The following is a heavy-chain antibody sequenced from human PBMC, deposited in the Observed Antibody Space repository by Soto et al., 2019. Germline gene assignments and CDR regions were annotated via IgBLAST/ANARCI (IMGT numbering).Heavy chain of an antibody. V-gene: IGHV3-49*03. J-gene: IGHJ6*02. D-gene: IGHD6-6*01. Sequence: GGSLRLSCTASGFTFGDYAMSWFRQAPGKGLEWVGFIRSKAYGGTTEYAASVKGRFTISRDDSKSIAYLQMNSLKTEDTAVYYCTRDPIAARIYYYGMDVWGRGTMVTVSS. CDR2: IRSKAYGGTT. CDR1: GFTFGDYA. CDR3: TRDPIAARIYYYGMDV.